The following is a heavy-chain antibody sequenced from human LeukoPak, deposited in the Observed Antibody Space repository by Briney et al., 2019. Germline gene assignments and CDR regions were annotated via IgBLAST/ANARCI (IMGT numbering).Heavy chain of an antibody. CDR2: IYSGGNT. CDR3: ARERTPGSGYGVDY. V-gene: IGHV3-53*01. J-gene: IGHJ4*02. CDR1: GLTVSSNY. Sequence: PGGSLRLSCAASGLTVSSNYMSWVRQAPGKGLEWVSVIYSGGNTYYADSVKGRFTISRDTSKNTLYLQMNSLRAEDTAVYYCARERTPGSGYGVDYWGQGTVVTVSS. D-gene: IGHD6-25*01.